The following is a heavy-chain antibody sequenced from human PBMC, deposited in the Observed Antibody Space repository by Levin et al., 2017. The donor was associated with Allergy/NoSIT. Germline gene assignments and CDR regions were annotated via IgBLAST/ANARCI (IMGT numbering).Heavy chain of an antibody. CDR2: IYHSGST. J-gene: IGHJ4*02. V-gene: IGHV4-30-2*01. Sequence: ASETLSLTCAVSGGSISSGGYSWSWIRQPPGKGLEWIGYIYHSGSTYYNPSLKSRVTISVDRSKNQFSLKLSSVTAADTAVYYCAREGCSGGSCYVDYWGQGTLVTVSS. CDR1: GGSISSGGYS. CDR3: AREGCSGGSCYVDY. D-gene: IGHD2-15*01.